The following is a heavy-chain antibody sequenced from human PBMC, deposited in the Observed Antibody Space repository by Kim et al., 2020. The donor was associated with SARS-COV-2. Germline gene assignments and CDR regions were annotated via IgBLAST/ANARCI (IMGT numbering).Heavy chain of an antibody. CDR1: GGTFSSYA. Sequence: SVKVSCKASGGTFSSYAISWVRQAPGQGLEWMGGIIPIFGTANYAQKFQGRVTITADESTSTAYMELSSLRSEDTAVYYCAREFRPSYIAAAGTNYYYGMDVWGQGTTVTVSS. CDR2: IIPIFGTA. D-gene: IGHD6-13*01. J-gene: IGHJ6*02. V-gene: IGHV1-69*13. CDR3: AREFRPSYIAAAGTNYYYGMDV.